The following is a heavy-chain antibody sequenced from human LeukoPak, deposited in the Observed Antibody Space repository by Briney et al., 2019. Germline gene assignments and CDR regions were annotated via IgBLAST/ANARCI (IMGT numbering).Heavy chain of an antibody. D-gene: IGHD3-10*01. CDR2: IYYSGST. CDR1: GGSISSSSYY. Sequence: PSETLSLTCTVSGGSISSSSYYWGWIRQPPGKGLEWIGSIYYSGSTYYNPSLKSRVTISVDTSKNQFSLKLSSVTAADTAVYYCARRRTYYYGSGSYYADDYWGQGTLVTVSS. V-gene: IGHV4-39*07. J-gene: IGHJ4*02. CDR3: ARRRTYYYGSGSYYADDY.